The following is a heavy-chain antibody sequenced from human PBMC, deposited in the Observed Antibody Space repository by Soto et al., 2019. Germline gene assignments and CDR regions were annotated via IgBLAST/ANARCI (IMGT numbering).Heavy chain of an antibody. CDR2: IDPSDSYT. V-gene: IGHV5-10-1*03. J-gene: IGHJ6*02. Sequence: EVQLVQSGAEVKKPGESLRISCKGSGYSFTSYWISWVRQMPGKGLEWMGRIDPSDSYTNYSPSFQGHVTISADKSISTAYLQWSSLKASDTAMYYCARGFHQLLYGTAYYYGMDVWGQGTTVTVSS. CDR1: GYSFTSYW. CDR3: ARGFHQLLYGTAYYYGMDV. D-gene: IGHD2-2*02.